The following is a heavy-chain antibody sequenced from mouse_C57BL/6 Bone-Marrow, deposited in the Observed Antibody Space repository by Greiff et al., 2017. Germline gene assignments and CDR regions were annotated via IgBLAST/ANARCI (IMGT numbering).Heavy chain of an antibody. V-gene: IGHV14-4*01. CDR2: IDPENGDT. CDR3: TVYGKCAD. J-gene: IGHJ3*01. D-gene: IGHD2-1*01. Sequence: VQLQQSGAELVRPGASVKLSCTASGFNIKDDYMHWVKQRPEQGLEWIGWIDPENGDTEYASKFQGKATITADTSSNTAYLQLSSLTSEDTAVYYCTVYGKCADWGQGTLVTVSA. CDR1: GFNIKDDY.